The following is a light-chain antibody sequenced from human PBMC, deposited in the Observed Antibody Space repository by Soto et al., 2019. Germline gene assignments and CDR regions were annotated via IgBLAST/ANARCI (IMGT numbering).Light chain of an antibody. V-gene: IGKV1-5*01. Sequence: DIQMTQSPSTLSASVGDGVTITCRASQSISTWLAWYQQKPGKAPKLLIYDASTLESGVPSRFSGSGSGTEFTLTISRLEAEDFAMYYCQQSGSSPLTFGPGTKVDIK. CDR3: QQSGSSPLT. CDR1: QSISTW. CDR2: DAS. J-gene: IGKJ3*01.